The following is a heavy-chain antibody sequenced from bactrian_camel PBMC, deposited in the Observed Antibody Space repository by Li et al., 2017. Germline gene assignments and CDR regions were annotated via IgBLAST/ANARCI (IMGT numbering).Heavy chain of an antibody. D-gene: IGHD8*01. Sequence: HVQLVESGGDSVQAGGSLRLSCVASGYSFSYAFSRSCMGWFRQAPGKEREWVAGTDSGGSTSYADSVKGRFTNSREKDTLYLQMNSLKPEDAAMYYCAYDTQFCGGANCANERFGGDCTNWGQGTQVTV. J-gene: IGHJ4*01. CDR1: GYSFSYAFSRSC. CDR2: TDSGGST. CDR3: AYDTQFCGGANCANERFGGDCTN. V-gene: IGHV3S53*01.